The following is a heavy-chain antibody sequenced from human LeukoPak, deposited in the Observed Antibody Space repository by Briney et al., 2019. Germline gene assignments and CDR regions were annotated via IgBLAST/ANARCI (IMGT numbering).Heavy chain of an antibody. CDR1: GFTFSNAW. J-gene: IGHJ4*02. CDR3: TTGGYYFDY. D-gene: IGHD3-10*01. V-gene: IGHV3-15*01. CDR2: IKSKPDGGTT. Sequence: GESLRLSCAGSGFTFSNAWMNWVRQAPGKGLEWLGRIKSKPDGGTTDYAAPVKGRFTISRDDSQNTVYLQMNSLKTEDTAMYYCTTGGYYFDYWGQGTLVTVSS.